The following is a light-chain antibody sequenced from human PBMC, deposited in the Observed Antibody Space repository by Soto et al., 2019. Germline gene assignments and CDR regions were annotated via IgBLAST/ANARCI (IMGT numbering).Light chain of an antibody. CDR1: SSNIGAGYD. CDR3: SSYTSSTTYV. J-gene: IGLJ1*01. V-gene: IGLV1-40*01. Sequence: QSVLTQPPSVSGAPGQRVTISCTGSSSNIGAGYDVHWYQQRPGTAPKLLIFGNINRPSGVPDRFSGSKSGTSASLAITGLQAEDEGDYYCSSYTSSTTYVFATVTKLTVL. CDR2: GNI.